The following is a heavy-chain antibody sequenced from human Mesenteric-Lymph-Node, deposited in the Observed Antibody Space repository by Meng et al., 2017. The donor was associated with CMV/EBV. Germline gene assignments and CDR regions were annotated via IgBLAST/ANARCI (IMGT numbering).Heavy chain of an antibody. D-gene: IGHD2-15*01. CDR3: ARDRSLVALTGFDP. CDR1: GYTFTSYY. V-gene: IGHV1-46*01. Sequence: ASVKVSCKASGYTFTSYYMHWVRQAPGQGLEWMGIISPTTGTTSYAQKFQGRVTMTRDTSTSTVYMELSSLRSEDTAVYYCARDRSLVALTGFDPWGQGTLVTVSS. CDR2: ISPTTGTT. J-gene: IGHJ5*02.